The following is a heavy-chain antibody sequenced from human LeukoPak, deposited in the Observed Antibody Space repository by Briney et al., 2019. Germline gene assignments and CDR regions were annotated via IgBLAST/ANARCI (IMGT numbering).Heavy chain of an antibody. CDR2: IYYSGST. J-gene: IGHJ4*02. CDR3: ARRGDTTIAFDY. D-gene: IGHD5-18*01. V-gene: IGHV4-59*01. Sequence: PETLSLTCTVSGGSISSDYWSWIRLPPGKGLEWIGYIYYSGSTNYNPSLRSRVTISVDTSKNQFSLRLSSVTAADTAVYYCARRGDTTIAFDYWGQGTLVTVSS. CDR1: GGSISSDY.